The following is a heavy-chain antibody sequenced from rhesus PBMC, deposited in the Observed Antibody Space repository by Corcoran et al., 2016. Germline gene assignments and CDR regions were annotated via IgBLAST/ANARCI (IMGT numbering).Heavy chain of an antibody. CDR1: GGSCSRDYD. Sequence: QVQLQESGPAVVKPSETLSLICSVSGGSCSRDYDWSWLRPSPGMGLEWIGYIHGSSGSTNYNPSLKSRVTISKDTSKTQFSLKLSSMTTADTAVYYCARKSRITGTKRDYFDYWGQGVLVTVSS. CDR3: ARKSRITGTKRDYFDY. V-gene: IGHV4S7*01. J-gene: IGHJ4*01. D-gene: IGHD1-26*01. CDR2: IHGSSGST.